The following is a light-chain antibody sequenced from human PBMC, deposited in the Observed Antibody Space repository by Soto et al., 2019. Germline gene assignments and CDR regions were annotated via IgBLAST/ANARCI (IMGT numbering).Light chain of an antibody. Sequence: EILLTQSPATRSLSPGERATLSCRASQSIGSYLAWFQHKPGQAPRLLIYDASNRATGIPARFSGSGSETDFTLTISSLEPEDFAVYYCHQRTNWPLTFGGGTKVDIK. CDR2: DAS. J-gene: IGKJ4*01. V-gene: IGKV3-11*01. CDR3: HQRTNWPLT. CDR1: QSIGSY.